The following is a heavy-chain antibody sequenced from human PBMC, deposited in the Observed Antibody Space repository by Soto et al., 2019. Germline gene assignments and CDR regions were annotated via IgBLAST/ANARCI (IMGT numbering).Heavy chain of an antibody. CDR3: AREGRLTYYYDIGGGLSHQARRGYYYYYGMDV. J-gene: IGHJ6*02. CDR1: GGSISSGDYY. Sequence: QVQLQESGPGLVKPSQTLSLTCTVSGGSISSGDYYWSWIRQPPGKGLEWIGYIYYSGSTYYNPSLKSRVTISVDTSKNPFSLKLSSLTAADTAVYYCAREGRLTYYYDIGGGLSHQARRGYYYYYGMDVWGQGTTVTVSS. CDR2: IYYSGST. D-gene: IGHD3-22*01. V-gene: IGHV4-30-4*01.